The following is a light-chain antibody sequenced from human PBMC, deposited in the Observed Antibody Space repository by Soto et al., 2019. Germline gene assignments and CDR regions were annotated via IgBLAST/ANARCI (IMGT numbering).Light chain of an antibody. V-gene: IGLV2-14*02. CDR2: EGG. CDR3: ISRTSTITYV. CDR1: SRDVVSYKL. J-gene: IGLJ1*01. Sequence: QSVLTQPASVSGSPGQSITISCTGASRDVVSYKLVSWYQQHPGKAPKLIIYEGGKRPSGVSDRFSGAKSGNTASLTISGLQAEDEADYYCISRTSTITYVCGTGTKVTVL.